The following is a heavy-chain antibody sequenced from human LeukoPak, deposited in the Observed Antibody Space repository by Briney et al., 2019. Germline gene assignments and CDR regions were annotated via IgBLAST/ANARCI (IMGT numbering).Heavy chain of an antibody. J-gene: IGHJ4*02. CDR1: GYTFTGYY. V-gene: IGHV1-2*02. CDR3: ARCVSAYYYDK. D-gene: IGHD3-22*01. Sequence: ASVKVSCKASGYTFTGYYMHWVRQAPGQGLEWMGWINPNTGGTNYAQKFQGRVTMTRDTSVSTAYMELSSLRSDDTAVYYCARCVSAYYYDKWGQGTLVTVSS. CDR2: INPNTGGT.